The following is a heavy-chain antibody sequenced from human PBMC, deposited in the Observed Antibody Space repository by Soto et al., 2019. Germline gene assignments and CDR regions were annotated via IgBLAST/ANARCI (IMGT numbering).Heavy chain of an antibody. CDR3: ARATELRYVEWSVYRGGNYAMDV. D-gene: IGHD3-3*01. Sequence: QVQLVQSGAEVKKPGASVRVSCKASGYTFSGYDINWVRQATGQGLEWMGWVSPDSGSTGYAGIFQGRVTMTWDRSTTTAYMDLSCMTSEVSAVYYCARATELRYVEWSVYRGGNYAMDVWGQGTTVTVSS. CDR1: GYTFSGYD. CDR2: VSPDSGST. V-gene: IGHV1-8*01. J-gene: IGHJ6*02.